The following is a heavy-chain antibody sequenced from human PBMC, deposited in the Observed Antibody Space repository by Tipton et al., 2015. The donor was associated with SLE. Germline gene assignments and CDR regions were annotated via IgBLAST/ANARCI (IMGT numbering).Heavy chain of an antibody. Sequence: QLVQSGAEVKKTGESLKISCKGSGYSFTDYWVAWVRQVPGRGLECMGIIWPGDSDTRYSPSFQGQVTISADKSISTAYLQWSSLQASDTAMYYCARMGLCTTTTCNEGAFDVWGQGSMVTVSS. V-gene: IGHV5-51*03. CDR1: GYSFTDYW. J-gene: IGHJ3*01. CDR3: ARMGLCTTTTCNEGAFDV. CDR2: IWPGDSDT. D-gene: IGHD2-2*01.